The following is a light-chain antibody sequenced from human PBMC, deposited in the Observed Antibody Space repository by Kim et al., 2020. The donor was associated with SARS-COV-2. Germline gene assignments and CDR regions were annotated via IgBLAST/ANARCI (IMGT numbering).Light chain of an antibody. Sequence: QSALTQPASVSGSPGQSITISCTGTSTDVGAYERVFWYQQHPGKAPKLMIFNVSNRPSGVSNRFSGSKSGNTASLTISGLQAEDEADYYCTSYTNTYTYVFGTGTKVTVL. J-gene: IGLJ1*01. CDR2: NVS. CDR1: STDVGAYER. V-gene: IGLV2-14*03. CDR3: TSYTNTYTYV.